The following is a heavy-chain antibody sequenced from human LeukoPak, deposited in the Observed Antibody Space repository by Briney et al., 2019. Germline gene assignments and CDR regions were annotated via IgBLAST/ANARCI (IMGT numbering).Heavy chain of an antibody. CDR1: WFTVSSNY. J-gene: IGHJ3*02. D-gene: IGHD2-15*01. CDR2: IYSGGST. CDR3: AREVLAAFDI. V-gene: IGHV3-53*01. Sequence: PGGYLRLSCAASWFTVSSNYMSWVRQAPGKGLEWVSVIYSGGSTHYADSVKGRFTISRDNSKNTLYLQMNSLRAEDTAVYYCAREVLAAFDIWGQRTMGTVSS.